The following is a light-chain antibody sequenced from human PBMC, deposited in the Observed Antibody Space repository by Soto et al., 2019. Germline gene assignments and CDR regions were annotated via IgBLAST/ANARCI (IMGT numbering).Light chain of an antibody. V-gene: IGLV2-14*01. Sequence: QSVLTQPASVSGSPGQSITISCTGTSSDVGGYNYVSWYQQHPGKAPKLMIYDVSNRPSGVSNRFSGSKSGNTASLTISGLQAEDEAEYYCSSYTSSSTLGHVVFGGGTKVTVL. CDR2: DVS. J-gene: IGLJ2*01. CDR3: SSYTSSSTLGHVV. CDR1: SSDVGGYNY.